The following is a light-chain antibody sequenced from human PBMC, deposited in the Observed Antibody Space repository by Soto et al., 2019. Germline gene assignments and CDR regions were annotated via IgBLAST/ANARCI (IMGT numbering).Light chain of an antibody. CDR1: SGHANYA. CDR2: LNDDGNH. CDR3: QTWGPGIRV. J-gene: IGLJ3*02. V-gene: IGLV4-69*01. Sequence: QPVLTQSPSASASLGASVTLTCTLTSGHANYAIAWHQQQPQKGPRFLLRLNDDGNHIKGDGVPERFSGSSSVAERYLSISSLQSEDDADYYCQTWGPGIRVFGGGTKLTVL.